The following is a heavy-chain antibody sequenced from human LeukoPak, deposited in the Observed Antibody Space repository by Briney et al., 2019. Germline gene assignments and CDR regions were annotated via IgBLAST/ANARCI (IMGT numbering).Heavy chain of an antibody. CDR1: GYSISSGYY. D-gene: IGHD3-10*01. Sequence: SETLSLTCAVSGYSISSGYYWGWIRQPPGKGLEWIGSIYHSGSTYYNPSLKSRVTISVDTSKNQFSLKLYSVTAADTAVYYCARGLWFGEFNLDYWGQGTLVIVSS. CDR3: ARGLWFGEFNLDY. J-gene: IGHJ4*02. V-gene: IGHV4-38-2*01. CDR2: IYHSGST.